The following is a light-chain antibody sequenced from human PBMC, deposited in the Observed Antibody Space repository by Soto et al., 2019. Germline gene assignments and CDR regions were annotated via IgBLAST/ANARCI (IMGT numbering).Light chain of an antibody. V-gene: IGKV3-15*01. CDR1: QSLRSS. Sequence: EIVMTQSPATLSVSLGERATLSCRASQSLRSSLAWYQQKPGQAPRLLIYDASTRATGIPARFSGSGSGTDFTLTISVLQSEDFAVYYCQQYNNWPQTFGQGTKVDNK. CDR3: QQYNNWPQT. CDR2: DAS. J-gene: IGKJ1*01.